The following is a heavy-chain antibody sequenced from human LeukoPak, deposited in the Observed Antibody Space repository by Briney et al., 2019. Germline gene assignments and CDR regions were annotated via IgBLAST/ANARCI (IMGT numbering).Heavy chain of an antibody. V-gene: IGHV3-74*01. J-gene: IGHJ3*02. CDR1: GFTFSSYW. CDR3: ARLFRGHYDILTGPRGDDAFDI. D-gene: IGHD3-9*01. Sequence: GGSLRLSCAASGFTFSSYWMHWVRQAPGKGLVWVSRINSDGSSTFYADSVKGRFTTSRDNAENTVYLQMNSLRDEDTAVYYCARLFRGHYDILTGPRGDDAFDIWGQGTMVTVSS. CDR2: INSDGSST.